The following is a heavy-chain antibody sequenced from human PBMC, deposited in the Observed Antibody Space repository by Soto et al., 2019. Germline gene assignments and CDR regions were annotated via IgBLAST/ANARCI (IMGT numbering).Heavy chain of an antibody. V-gene: IGHV4-30-4*01. CDR1: GGSISSGDYY. CDR2: IYYSGST. J-gene: IGHJ4*02. Sequence: QVQLQESGPGLVKPSQTLSLTCTVSGGSISSGDYYWSWIRQPPGMGLEWIGYIYYSGSTYYNPSLKSRVTISVGTSKNQFSLKLTSVTAAGTAVYYCAREGGYGEVSGYWGQGTLVTVSS. CDR3: AREGGYGEVSGY. D-gene: IGHD4-17*01.